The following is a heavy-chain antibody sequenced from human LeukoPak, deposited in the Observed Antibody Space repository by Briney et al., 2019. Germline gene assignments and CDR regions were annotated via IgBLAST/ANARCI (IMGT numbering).Heavy chain of an antibody. CDR2: INPSGGST. V-gene: IGHV1-46*01. Sequence: ASVKVSCKASGYTFTSYYMHWVRQAPGQGLEWMGIINPSGGSTSYAQKFQGRVTMTRDTSTSTVYMELSSLRSEDTAVYYCESSTTVTTDPLGYWGQGTLVTVSS. D-gene: IGHD4-17*01. J-gene: IGHJ4*02. CDR1: GYTFTSYY. CDR3: ESSTTVTTDPLGY.